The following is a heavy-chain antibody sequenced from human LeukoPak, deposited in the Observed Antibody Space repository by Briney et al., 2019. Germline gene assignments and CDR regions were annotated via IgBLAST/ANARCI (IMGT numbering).Heavy chain of an antibody. J-gene: IGHJ4*02. CDR3: ATPADYYGSGTFDY. CDR2: IYYSGST. CDR1: GGSISSSRYY. D-gene: IGHD3-10*01. Sequence: PSETLSLTCTVSGGSISSSRYYWGWIRQPPGKGLEWIGSIYYSGSTYYNPSLKSRVTISVDTPKNQFSLKLSSVTAADTAVYYCATPADYYGSGTFDYWGQGTLVTVSS. V-gene: IGHV4-39*01.